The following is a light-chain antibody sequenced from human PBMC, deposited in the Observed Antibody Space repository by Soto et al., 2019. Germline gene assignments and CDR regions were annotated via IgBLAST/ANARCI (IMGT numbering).Light chain of an antibody. V-gene: IGKV1-5*03. CDR2: KAS. J-gene: IGKJ1*01. CDR3: QQYNTYSPT. CDR1: QRISGW. Sequence: DIQMTQSPSTLSASVGDRVTITCRASQRISGWLAWYQQKPGKAPHLLIYKASSLESGVPSRFSGSGSGTEFTLTISSLQPDDFATYYCQQYNTYSPTFGQGTKVDI.